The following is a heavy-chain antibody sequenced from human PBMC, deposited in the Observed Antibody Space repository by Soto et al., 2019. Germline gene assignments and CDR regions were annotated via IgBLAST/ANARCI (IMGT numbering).Heavy chain of an antibody. J-gene: IGHJ3*02. D-gene: IGHD6-13*01. CDR3: ARRGYSSRWGALDI. V-gene: IGHV5-51*01. CDR2: IYPGDSDT. CDR1: GYSFANYW. Sequence: GESLKISCKGSGYSFANYWIGWVRQMPGKGLEWMAFIYPGDSDTRYSPSFQGQVTISADKSINTAYLQWGSLKASDTAIYYCARRGYSSRWGALDIWGQGTMVTVSS.